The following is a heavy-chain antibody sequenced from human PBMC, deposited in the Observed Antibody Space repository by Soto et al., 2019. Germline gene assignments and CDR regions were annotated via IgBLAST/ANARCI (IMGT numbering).Heavy chain of an antibody. CDR3: AKDSVARSYYDSSGLDY. V-gene: IGHV3-23*01. D-gene: IGHD3-22*01. J-gene: IGHJ4*02. Sequence: PGGSLRLSCAASGFTFSSYAMSWVRQAPGKGLEWVSAISGSGGSTYYADSVKGRFTISRDNSKNTLYLQMNSLGAEDTAVYYCAKDSVARSYYDSSGLDYWGQGTLVTVSS. CDR2: ISGSGGST. CDR1: GFTFSSYA.